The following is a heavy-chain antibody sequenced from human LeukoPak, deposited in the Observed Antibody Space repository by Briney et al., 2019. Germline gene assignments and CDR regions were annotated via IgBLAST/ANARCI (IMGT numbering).Heavy chain of an antibody. D-gene: IGHD2-2*01. J-gene: IGHJ4*02. CDR3: ARSLSTAGTDY. CDR1: GYSISRGRY. CDR2: IHHSGST. Sequence: SETLSLTCAVSGYSISRGRYWAWIRQPPGKGLEWIGSIHHSGSTYYNPTLKSRVTISVDTSKNQFSLNLRSVTAADTAVYYCARSLSTAGTDYWGQRTLVTVSS. V-gene: IGHV4-38-2*01.